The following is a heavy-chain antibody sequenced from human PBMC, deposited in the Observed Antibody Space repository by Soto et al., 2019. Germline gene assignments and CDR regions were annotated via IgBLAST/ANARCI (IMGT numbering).Heavy chain of an antibody. CDR3: ASDFYYYASSH. V-gene: IGHV3-11*01. CDR2: ISGSGAIT. D-gene: IGHD3-10*01. CDR1: GFTFSDKY. Sequence: QVQLVESGGGLVKAGGSLRLSCAASGFTFSDKYMTWIRQAPGKGLQWVAKISGSGAITYYADSVRGRFTVSRDNATNSVYLQMDSLRAEDTAVYYWASDFYYYASSHWGQGTLLTVSS. J-gene: IGHJ4*02.